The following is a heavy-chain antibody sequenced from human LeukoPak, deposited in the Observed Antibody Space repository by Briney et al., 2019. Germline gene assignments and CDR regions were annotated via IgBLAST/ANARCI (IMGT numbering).Heavy chain of an antibody. CDR3: ARHGGGGESYPRVFDY. CDR2: IHSNGYT. V-gene: IGHV4-4*09. Sequence: SETLSLTCTVSGGSISGYYWSWIRQPPGQGLEWIAYIHSNGYTNYNPSLKSRVTISIDTSKNQFSLRLTSVTAADTAMFYCARHGGGGESYPRVFDYWGRGILVTVSS. D-gene: IGHD1-26*01. J-gene: IGHJ4*02. CDR1: GGSISGYY.